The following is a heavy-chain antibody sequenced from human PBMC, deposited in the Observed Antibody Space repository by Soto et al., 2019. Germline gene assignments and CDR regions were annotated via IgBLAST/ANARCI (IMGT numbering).Heavy chain of an antibody. J-gene: IGHJ5*02. V-gene: IGHV4-59*12. CDR1: GDSIIGIYH. CDR2: IAYSGDT. CDR3: ARDFERSAIGP. Sequence: SETLSLTCAVSGDSIIGIYHWAWIRQSPGKGLEWIGYIAYSGDTYYNPSLRSRVTISADTSENKFSLTLKSVTAADTAVYFCARDFERSAIGPWGQGTSVTVSS. D-gene: IGHD3-9*01.